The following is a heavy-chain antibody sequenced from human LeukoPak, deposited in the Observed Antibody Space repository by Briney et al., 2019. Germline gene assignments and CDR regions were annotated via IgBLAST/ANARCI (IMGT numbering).Heavy chain of an antibody. D-gene: IGHD4-17*01. J-gene: IGHJ4*02. CDR1: GGSFSGYY. V-gene: IGHV4-34*01. Sequence: SETLSFTCAVYGGSFSGYYWSWIRQPPGKGLEWIGEINHSGSTNYNPSLKSRVTISVDTSKNQFSLKLSSVTAADTAVYYCARGMTTVTYFDYWGQGTLVTVSS. CDR2: INHSGST. CDR3: ARGMTTVTYFDY.